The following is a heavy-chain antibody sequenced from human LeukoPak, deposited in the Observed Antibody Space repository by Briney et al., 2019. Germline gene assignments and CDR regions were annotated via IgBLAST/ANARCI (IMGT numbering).Heavy chain of an antibody. Sequence: ASVKVSCKASGYTFTSYDINWVRQATGQGLEWMGWMNPNSGNTGYAQEFQGRVTITRNASISTAYMELSSLRSEDTAVYYCARGPLPSSNYGYYYYYYMDVWGKGTTVTVSS. J-gene: IGHJ6*03. CDR3: ARGPLPSSNYGYYYYYYMDV. V-gene: IGHV1-8*03. CDR2: MNPNSGNT. CDR1: GYTFTSYD. D-gene: IGHD4-11*01.